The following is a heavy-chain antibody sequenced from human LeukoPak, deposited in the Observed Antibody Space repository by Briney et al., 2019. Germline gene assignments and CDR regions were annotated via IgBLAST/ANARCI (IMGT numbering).Heavy chain of an antibody. D-gene: IGHD3-3*01. CDR3: ARDSNYDFWSGRIDAFDI. V-gene: IGHV4-31*03. Sequence: ASQTLSLTCTVSGGSISSGGYYWSWIRQHPGKGLEWIGYIYYSGSTYYNPSLKSRVTISVDTSKNQFSLKLSSVTAADTAVYYCARDSNYDFWSGRIDAFDIWGQGTMVTVSS. CDR2: IYYSGST. CDR1: GGSISSGGYY. J-gene: IGHJ3*02.